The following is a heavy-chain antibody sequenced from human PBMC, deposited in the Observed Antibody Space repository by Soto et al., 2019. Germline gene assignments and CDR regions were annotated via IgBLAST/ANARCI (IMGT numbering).Heavy chain of an antibody. CDR1: GYTFTGSY. J-gene: IGHJ4*02. V-gene: IGHV1-2*04. CDR2: INPNSGVT. CDR3: ASGGTPNYFDY. D-gene: IGHD3-16*01. Sequence: QGQLMQSGAEVKKPGASVKVSCKASGYTFTGSYIHWVRQAPGQGLEWMGWINPNSGVTNYAQKFQDWVTMTRDTSISTAYMERSRMSSDDTAVYYCASGGTPNYFDYWGQGTLITVSS.